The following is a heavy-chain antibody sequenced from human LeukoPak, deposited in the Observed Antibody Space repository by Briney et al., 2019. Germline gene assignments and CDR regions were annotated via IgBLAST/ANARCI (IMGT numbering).Heavy chain of an antibody. D-gene: IGHD3-10*01. J-gene: IGHJ5*02. CDR1: GFTFHLYW. Sequence: GGSLRLSCAASGFTFHLYWMNWVRHAPGKGLEWLSRISDDGTTTNYADSVKGRFIISRDNAKNTLYLQMSSLRVDDTAVYYCARDSRLFSGSGSFQPFCFDPWGQGTLVTVSS. CDR3: ARDSRLFSGSGSFQPFCFDP. CDR2: ISDDGTTT. V-gene: IGHV3-74*01.